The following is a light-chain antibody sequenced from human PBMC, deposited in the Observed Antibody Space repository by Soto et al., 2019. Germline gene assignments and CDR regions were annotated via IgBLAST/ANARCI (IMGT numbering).Light chain of an antibody. CDR1: QNVLSD. Sequence: EIVLTQSPATLSVSPGETATLSCRASQNVLSDLAWYQQKPGQAPRLLVYGATTRATDAPAKFRGSGSGTEFSLTISSLQSEDFATYYCQQYRSWPRTFGQWSKVEI. CDR3: QQYRSWPRT. V-gene: IGKV3-15*01. J-gene: IGKJ1*01. CDR2: GAT.